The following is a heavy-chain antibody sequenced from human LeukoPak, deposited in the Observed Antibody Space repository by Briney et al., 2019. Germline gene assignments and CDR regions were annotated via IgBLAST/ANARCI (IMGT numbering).Heavy chain of an antibody. CDR3: ARGGRVADLWSGYREGGFDP. CDR1: GGSISSGGYY. Sequence: SETLSLTCTVSGGSISSGGYYWSWIRQHPGKGLEWIGYIYYSGSTYYNPSLKSRVTILVDTSKNQFSLNLRSVTAADTAVYYCARGGRVADLWSGYREGGFDPWGQGTLVTVSS. CDR2: IYYSGST. V-gene: IGHV4-31*03. J-gene: IGHJ5*02. D-gene: IGHD3-3*01.